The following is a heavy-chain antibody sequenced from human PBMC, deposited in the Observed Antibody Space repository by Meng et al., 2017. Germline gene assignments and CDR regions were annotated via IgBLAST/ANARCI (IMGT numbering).Heavy chain of an antibody. CDR3: ARFLLGRRRVVDYFDY. CDR2: ISSSGSTI. D-gene: IGHD2-15*01. V-gene: IGHV3-48*03. CDR1: GFTFSSYE. Sequence: GESLNISCAASGFTFSSYEMNWVRQAPGKGLEWVSYISSSGSTIYYADSVTGRFTISRDNAKNSLYLQMNSMRAEDTAVYYCARFLLGRRRVVDYFDYWGQGTLVTVSS. J-gene: IGHJ4*02.